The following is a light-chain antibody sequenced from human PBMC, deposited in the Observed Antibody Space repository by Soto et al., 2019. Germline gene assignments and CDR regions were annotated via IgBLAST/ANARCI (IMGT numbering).Light chain of an antibody. J-gene: IGLJ2*01. CDR1: SGHSSYT. V-gene: IGLV4-60*03. CDR2: VEGSGSF. CDR3: EAWDANTRV. Sequence: QPVLTQSSSASASPGSSVRLTCTLSSGHSSYTIAWHQQQPGKAPRFLMKVEGSGSFNKGSGVPDRFSGSSSGADRHLTISTLQSEDEADYYCEAWDANTRVFGGGTKLTVL.